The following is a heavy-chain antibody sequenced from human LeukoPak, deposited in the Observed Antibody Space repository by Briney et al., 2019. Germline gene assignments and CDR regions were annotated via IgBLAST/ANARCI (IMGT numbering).Heavy chain of an antibody. CDR1: GYSISSGYY. J-gene: IGHJ4*02. CDR2: IYHSGST. CDR3: AREERLLWFGELGGFDY. Sequence: SETLSLTCTVSGYSISSGYYWGWIRQPPGKGLEWIGSIYHSGSTYYNPSLKSRVTISVDTSKNQFSLKLSSVTAADTAVYYCAREERLLWFGELGGFDYWGQGTLVTVSS. V-gene: IGHV4-38-2*02. D-gene: IGHD3-10*01.